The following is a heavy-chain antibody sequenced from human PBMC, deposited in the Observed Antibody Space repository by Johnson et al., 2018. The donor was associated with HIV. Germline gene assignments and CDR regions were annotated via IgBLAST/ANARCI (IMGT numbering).Heavy chain of an antibody. V-gene: IGHV3-11*04. CDR2: ISSTGSSI. Sequence: QVQLLESGGGLVKPGGSLRLSCAASGFTFSDYYMNWIRQAPGKGLEWVSYISSTGSSIKYVDSVKGRFTISRDNSKSTLILQMNGLKDEDTAIYYCAKDTAMVRSSAAFDIWGQGTMVTVSS. J-gene: IGHJ3*02. CDR1: GFTFSDYY. D-gene: IGHD5-18*01. CDR3: AKDTAMVRSSAAFDI.